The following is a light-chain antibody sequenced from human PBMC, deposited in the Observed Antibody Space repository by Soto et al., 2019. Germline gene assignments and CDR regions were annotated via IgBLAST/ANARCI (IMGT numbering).Light chain of an antibody. CDR1: SSDIGGYNY. CDR3: NSYTGSLSLV. CDR2: EVN. V-gene: IGLV2-14*01. J-gene: IGLJ3*02. Sequence: QSALTQPASVSGSPGQSITISCTGTSSDIGGYNYVSWYQQYPGNAPKLIIYEVNNRPSGVSNRFSGSKFGNTASLTISGLQAEDEADYYCNSYTGSLSLVFGGGTKLTVL.